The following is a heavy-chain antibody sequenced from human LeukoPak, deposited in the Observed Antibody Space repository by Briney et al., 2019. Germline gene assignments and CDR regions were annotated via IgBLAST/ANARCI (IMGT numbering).Heavy chain of an antibody. CDR1: GGTFSSYA. J-gene: IGHJ6*03. D-gene: IGHD6-13*01. Sequence: SVTVSRKASGGTFSSYAISWVRQAPGQGLECMGGIIPIFGTANYAQKFQGRVTITTDESTSTAYMELSSLRSEDTAVYYCASNTLAADEYYYYYMDVWGKGTTVTVSS. CDR2: IIPIFGTA. V-gene: IGHV1-69*05. CDR3: ASNTLAADEYYYYYMDV.